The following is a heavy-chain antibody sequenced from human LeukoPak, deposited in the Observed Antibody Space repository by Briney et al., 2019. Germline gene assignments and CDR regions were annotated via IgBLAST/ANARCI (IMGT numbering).Heavy chain of an antibody. D-gene: IGHD3-3*01. CDR1: GFTFSSCW. CDR3: ARLGPYYDFWSGYLMQGGFDY. J-gene: IGHJ4*02. Sequence: PGGSLRLSCAASGFTFSSCWMSWVRQAPGKGLEWVANIKQDGSEKYYVDSVKGRFTISRDNAKNSLYLQMNSLRAEDTAAYYCARLGPYYDFWSGYLMQGGFDYWGQGTLVTVSS. CDR2: IKQDGSEK. V-gene: IGHV3-7*01.